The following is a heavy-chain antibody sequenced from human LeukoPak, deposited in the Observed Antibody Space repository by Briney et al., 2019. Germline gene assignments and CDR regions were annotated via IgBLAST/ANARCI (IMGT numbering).Heavy chain of an antibody. J-gene: IGHJ3*02. CDR2: ISSSSSYI. Sequence: GGSLRLSCAASGFTFSSYSMNWVRQAPGKGLEWVSSISSSSSYIYYADSVKGRFTISRDNAKNSLYLQMNSLRAEDTAVYYCARDSSRLHDAFDIWGQGTMVTVSS. V-gene: IGHV3-21*01. CDR3: ARDSSRLHDAFDI. CDR1: GFTFSSYS. D-gene: IGHD6-13*01.